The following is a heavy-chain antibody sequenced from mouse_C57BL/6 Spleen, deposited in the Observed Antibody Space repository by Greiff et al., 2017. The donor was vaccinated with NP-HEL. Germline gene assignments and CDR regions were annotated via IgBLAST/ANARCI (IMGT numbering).Heavy chain of an antibody. D-gene: IGHD2-4*01. CDR1: GYTFTSYW. CDR2: IHPNSGST. V-gene: IGHV1-64*01. Sequence: VQLQQPGAELVKPGASVKLSCKASGYTFTSYWMHWVKQRPGQGLEWIGMIHPNSGSTNYNEKFKSKATLTVDKSSSTAYMQLSSLTSEDSAVYYCFYYDYLAWFAYWGQGTLVTVSA. J-gene: IGHJ3*01. CDR3: FYYDYLAWFAY.